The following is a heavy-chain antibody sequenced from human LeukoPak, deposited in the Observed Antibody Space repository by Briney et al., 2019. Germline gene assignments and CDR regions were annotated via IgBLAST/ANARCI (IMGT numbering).Heavy chain of an antibody. D-gene: IGHD3-22*01. Sequence: GGSLRLSCAASGFIFSSYAMSWVRQAPGKGLEWVAVISYDGSNKYYADSVKGRFTISRDNSKNTLYLQMNSLRAEDTAVYYCAREPPITMIVVVKRTGAFDIWGQGTMVTVSS. V-gene: IGHV3-30-3*01. CDR2: ISYDGSNK. CDR3: AREPPITMIVVVKRTGAFDI. J-gene: IGHJ3*02. CDR1: GFIFSSYA.